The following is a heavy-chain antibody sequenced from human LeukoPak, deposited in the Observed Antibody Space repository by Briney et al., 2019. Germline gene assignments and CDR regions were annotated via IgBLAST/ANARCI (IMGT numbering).Heavy chain of an antibody. CDR1: GFTFSDYY. J-gene: IGHJ6*02. V-gene: IGHV3-11*01. D-gene: IGHD3-3*01. CDR3: ARDSPLPGYDFWSGYYYYGMDV. Sequence: PGGSPRLSCAASGFTFSDYYMSWIRQAPGKGLEWVSYISSSGSTIYYADSVKGRFTISRDNAKNSLYLQMNSLRAEDTAVYYCARDSPLPGYDFWSGYYYYGMDVWGQGTTVTVSS. CDR2: ISSSGSTI.